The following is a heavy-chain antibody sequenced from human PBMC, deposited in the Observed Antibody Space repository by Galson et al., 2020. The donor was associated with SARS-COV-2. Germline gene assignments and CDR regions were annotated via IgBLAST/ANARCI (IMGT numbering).Heavy chain of an antibody. D-gene: IGHD3-3*01. CDR1: GFTFSSYA. J-gene: IGHJ5*02. V-gene: IGHV3-30-3*01. CDR2: ISYDGSNK. CDR3: ARDGGGWFDP. Sequence: TGGSLRLSCAASGFTFSSYAMHWVRQAPGKGLEWVAVISYDGSNKYYADSVKGRFTISRDNSKNTLYLQMNSLRAEDTAVYYCARDGGGWFDPWGQRTLVTVSS.